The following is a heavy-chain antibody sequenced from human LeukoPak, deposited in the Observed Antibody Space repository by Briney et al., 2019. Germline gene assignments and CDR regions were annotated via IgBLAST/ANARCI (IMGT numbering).Heavy chain of an antibody. Sequence: GGSLRLSCAASGFTFSSYAMSWVRQAPGKGLEWVSVISITGGTTYYADSVKGRFTISRDNSKNTLYLQVNSLRAEDTAVYYCATSPSRGPAAAGMRFDYWGQGTLVTVSS. CDR3: ATSPSRGPAAAGMRFDY. V-gene: IGHV3-23*01. J-gene: IGHJ4*02. CDR2: ISITGGTT. D-gene: IGHD6-13*01. CDR1: GFTFSSYA.